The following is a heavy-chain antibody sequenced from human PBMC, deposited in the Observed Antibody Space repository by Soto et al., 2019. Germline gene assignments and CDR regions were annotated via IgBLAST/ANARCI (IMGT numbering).Heavy chain of an antibody. D-gene: IGHD4-17*01. CDR3: TTRPAYGDYYYYYGMDV. CDR2: IKSKTDGGTT. Sequence: GGSLRLSCAASGFTFSNAWMSWVRQAPGKGLEWVGRIKSKTDGGTTDYAAPVKGRFTISRDDSKNTLYLQMNSLKTEDTAVYYCTTRPAYGDYYYYYGMDVWGQGTTVTVSS. J-gene: IGHJ6*02. CDR1: GFTFSNAW. V-gene: IGHV3-15*01.